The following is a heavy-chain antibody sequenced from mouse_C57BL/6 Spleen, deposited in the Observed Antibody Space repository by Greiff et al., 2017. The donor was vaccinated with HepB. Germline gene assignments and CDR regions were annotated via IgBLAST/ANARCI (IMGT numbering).Heavy chain of an antibody. Sequence: VQLKESGPGMVKPSQSLSLTCTVTGYSITSGYDWHWIRHFPGNKLEWMGYISYSGSTNYNPSLKSRISITHDTSKNHFFLKLNSVTTEDTATYYCARGDGVYAMDYWGQGTSVTVSS. J-gene: IGHJ4*01. CDR2: ISYSGST. D-gene: IGHD2-3*01. CDR1: GYSITSGYD. V-gene: IGHV3-1*01. CDR3: ARGDGVYAMDY.